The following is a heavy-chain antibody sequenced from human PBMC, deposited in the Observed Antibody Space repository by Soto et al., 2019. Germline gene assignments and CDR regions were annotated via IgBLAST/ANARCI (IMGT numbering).Heavy chain of an antibody. CDR1: GGSINSRIYY. CDR3: ARAPIPPALPYTYFDY. CDR2: IYYSGTT. D-gene: IGHD2-2*01. Sequence: PSETLSLTCTVSGGSINSRIYYWGWIRHPPGKGLDWIGNIYYSGTTYYYPSLKSRVTISVDTSKNQFSLKLSSVTAADTAVYFCARAPIPPALPYTYFDYWGRGILVTVSS. V-gene: IGHV4-39*01. J-gene: IGHJ4*02.